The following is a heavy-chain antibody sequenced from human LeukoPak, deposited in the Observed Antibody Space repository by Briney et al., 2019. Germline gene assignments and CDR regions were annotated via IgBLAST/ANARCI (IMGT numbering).Heavy chain of an antibody. CDR3: ARVGDYDFWSGYFTPRPSNWFDP. J-gene: IGHJ5*02. D-gene: IGHD3-3*01. V-gene: IGHV4-34*01. Sequence: SETLSLTCAVYGGSFSGYYWSWIRQPPGKGLEWIGEINHSGSTNYNLSLKSRVTISVDTSKNQFSLKLSSVTAADTAVYYCARVGDYDFWSGYFTPRPSNWFDPWGQGTLVTVSS. CDR1: GGSFSGYY. CDR2: INHSGST.